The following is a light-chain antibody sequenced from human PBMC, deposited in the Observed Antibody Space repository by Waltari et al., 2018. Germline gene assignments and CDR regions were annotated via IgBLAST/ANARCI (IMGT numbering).Light chain of an antibody. Sequence: DFVMTQSPDSLAVSLGERATINCRCSQSVFYDSNNKNYLAWDQQKPGQPPKLLIYWASTRLSGVPERFSGSGSGTDFTLTISSLQAEDVAIYYCQQYYDTPGTFGQGTKLEIK. CDR2: WAS. CDR3: QQYYDTPGT. J-gene: IGKJ2*01. CDR1: QSVFYDSNNKNY. V-gene: IGKV4-1*01.